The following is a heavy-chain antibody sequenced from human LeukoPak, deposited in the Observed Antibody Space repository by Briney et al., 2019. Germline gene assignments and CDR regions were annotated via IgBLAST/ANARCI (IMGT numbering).Heavy chain of an antibody. CDR2: ISYDGSNK. CDR1: GFTFSSYG. D-gene: IGHD5-12*01. Sequence: GGSLRLSCAASGFTFSSYGMHWVRQAPGKGLEGVAVISYDGSNKYYADSVKGRFTISRDNSKNTLYLQMNSLRAEDTAVFYCAKDAGGGYSNYCFDYWGQGTLVTVSS. J-gene: IGHJ4*02. CDR3: AKDAGGGYSNYCFDY. V-gene: IGHV3-30*18.